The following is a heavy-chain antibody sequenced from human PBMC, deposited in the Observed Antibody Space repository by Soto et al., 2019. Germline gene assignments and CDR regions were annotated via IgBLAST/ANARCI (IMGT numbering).Heavy chain of an antibody. J-gene: IGHJ4*02. CDR1: GGSFSGYY. Sequence: SETLSLTCAVYGGSFSGYYWSWIRQPPGKGLEWIGEINHSGSTNYNPSLKSRVTISVDTPKNQFSLKLSSVTAADTAVYYCARRRGVRRFDYWGQGTPVTVSS. D-gene: IGHD3-16*01. V-gene: IGHV4-34*01. CDR2: INHSGST. CDR3: ARRRGVRRFDY.